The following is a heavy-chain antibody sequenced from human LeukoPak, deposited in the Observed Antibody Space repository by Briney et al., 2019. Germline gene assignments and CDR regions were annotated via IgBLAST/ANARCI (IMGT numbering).Heavy chain of an antibody. Sequence: SETLSLTCTVSGGSISSYYWCWIRQPPGKGLEWIGYIYYSGSTNYNPSLKSRVTISVDTSKNQFSLKLSSVTAADTAVYYCARAKSIAAAGPYYYYGMDVWGQGTTVTVSS. D-gene: IGHD6-13*01. CDR2: IYYSGST. J-gene: IGHJ6*02. CDR3: ARAKSIAAAGPYYYYGMDV. V-gene: IGHV4-59*01. CDR1: GGSISSYY.